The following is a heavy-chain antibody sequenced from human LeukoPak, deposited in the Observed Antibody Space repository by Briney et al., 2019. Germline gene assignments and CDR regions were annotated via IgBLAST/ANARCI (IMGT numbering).Heavy chain of an antibody. Sequence: GGSLRLSCAASGFTFSSYAMSWVRQAPGKGLEWVSAISGSGGSTYYADSVKGRFTISRDNAKNSLYLQMNSLRAEDTAVYYCAREAGAVVPARRFDPWGQGTLVTVSS. CDR1: GFTFSSYA. J-gene: IGHJ5*02. V-gene: IGHV3-23*01. CDR2: ISGSGGST. CDR3: AREAGAVVPARRFDP. D-gene: IGHD2-2*01.